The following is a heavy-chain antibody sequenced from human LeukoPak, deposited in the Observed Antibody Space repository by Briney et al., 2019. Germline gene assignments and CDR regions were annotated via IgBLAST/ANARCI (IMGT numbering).Heavy chain of an antibody. V-gene: IGHV3-21*01. Sequence: PGGSLRLSCAASGFTFSSYSMNWVRQAPGKGLEWVSSISSSSSYIYYADSVKGRFTISRDNAKNSLYLQMNSLRAEDTAVYYCARGGPSSSWYDYWGQGTLVTVSS. J-gene: IGHJ4*02. D-gene: IGHD6-13*01. CDR3: ARGGPSSSWYDY. CDR2: ISSSSSYI. CDR1: GFTFSSYS.